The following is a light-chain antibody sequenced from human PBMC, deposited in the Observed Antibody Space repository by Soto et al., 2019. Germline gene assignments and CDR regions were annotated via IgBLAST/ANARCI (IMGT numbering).Light chain of an antibody. V-gene: IGLV2-8*01. J-gene: IGLJ1*01. CDR3: SSYEGSNNFV. CDR2: EVS. CDR1: SSDVGGYNY. Sequence: QSVLTQAPSASGSPGQSVTISCTGTSSDVGGYNYVSWYQQHPGKAPKLMIYEVSKRPSGVPDRFSGSKSGNTASLTVSGLQAEDEADYYCSSYEGSNNFVFGTGTKSPS.